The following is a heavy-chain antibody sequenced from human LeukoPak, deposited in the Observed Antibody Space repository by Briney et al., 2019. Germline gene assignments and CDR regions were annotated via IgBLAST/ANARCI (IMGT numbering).Heavy chain of an antibody. CDR1: GFTFGNYW. Sequence: PGGSLRLSCAASGFTFGNYWMHWVRQAPGKGLVWVSRIITDGSSTSYVDSVKGRFTISRDNSKNTLYLQMNSLRAEDTAVYYCANDLYSSSWYSFDYWGQGTLVTVSS. CDR3: ANDLYSSSWYSFDY. D-gene: IGHD6-13*01. CDR2: IITDGSST. V-gene: IGHV3-74*01. J-gene: IGHJ4*02.